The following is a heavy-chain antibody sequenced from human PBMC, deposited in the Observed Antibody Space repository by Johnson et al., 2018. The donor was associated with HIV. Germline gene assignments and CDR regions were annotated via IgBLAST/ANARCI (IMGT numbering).Heavy chain of an antibody. V-gene: IGHV3-43D*03. Sequence: VQLVESGGGLVQPGRSLRLSCAASGFTFDDYAMHWVRQAPGKGLEWVSLISWDGGSTYYADSVKGQFTISRDNSKNTLHLQMNSLRAEDTAVYYCARVGQLARTHAFDIWGQGTMVTVSS. D-gene: IGHD6-13*01. CDR1: GFTFDDYA. CDR3: ARVGQLARTHAFDI. J-gene: IGHJ3*02. CDR2: ISWDGGST.